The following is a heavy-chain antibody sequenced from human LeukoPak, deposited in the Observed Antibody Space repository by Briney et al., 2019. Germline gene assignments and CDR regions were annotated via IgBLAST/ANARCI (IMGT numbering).Heavy chain of an antibody. CDR1: GFTFSSYG. D-gene: IGHD3-16*01. Sequence: GGSLRLSCAASGFTFSSYGMYWVRQAPGKGLEWVAFIRYDGSNKYYADSVKGRFTISRDNSKNTLYLQMNSLRAEDTAVYYCARWGRGVNYYYYYMDVWGKGTTVTISS. CDR2: IRYDGSNK. CDR3: ARWGRGVNYYYYYMDV. J-gene: IGHJ6*03. V-gene: IGHV3-30*02.